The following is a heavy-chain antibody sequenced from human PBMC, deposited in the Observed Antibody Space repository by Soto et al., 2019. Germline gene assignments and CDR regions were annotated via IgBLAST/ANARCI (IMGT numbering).Heavy chain of an antibody. V-gene: IGHV4-59*08. CDR3: ARPALCFGEINNPPGLSYGMDV. CDR2: VYSSGST. J-gene: IGHJ6*02. Sequence: PSETLSLTCTVSGDSIASYNWNWLRQPPGKALEWIGYVYSSGSTNYNPSLKSRVTISVDTSRNQFSLKLSSVTAADTAVYYCARPALCFGEINNPPGLSYGMDVWGQATPVTVS. D-gene: IGHD3-10*01. CDR1: GDSIASYN.